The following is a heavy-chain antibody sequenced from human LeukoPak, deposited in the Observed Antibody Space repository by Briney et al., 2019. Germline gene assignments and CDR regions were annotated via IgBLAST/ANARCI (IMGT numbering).Heavy chain of an antibody. J-gene: IGHJ4*02. CDR2: TRNKANSYTT. CDR1: GFTFSDHY. D-gene: IGHD5-18*01. Sequence: GGSLRLSCAASGFTFSDHYMDWVRQAPGKGLEWVGRTRNKANSYTTEYAAPVKGRFTISRDDSKNSLYLQMNSLKTEDTAVYYCARGNTGPWGQGTLVTVSS. CDR3: ARGNTGP. V-gene: IGHV3-72*01.